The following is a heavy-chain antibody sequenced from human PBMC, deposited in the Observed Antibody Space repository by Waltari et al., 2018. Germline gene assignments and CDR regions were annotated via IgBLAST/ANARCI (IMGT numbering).Heavy chain of an antibody. Sequence: QVQLVQSGAEVKKPGSSVKVSCKASGGTFSSYAISWVRQAPGQGLEWMGGIIPIFGTANYAQKFQGRVTITADESTSTAYMELSSLRSEDTAVYYCARDGLGIAAAGSYWYFDLWGRGTLVTVSS. D-gene: IGHD6-13*01. CDR2: IIPIFGTA. V-gene: IGHV1-69*01. J-gene: IGHJ2*01. CDR1: GGTFSSYA. CDR3: ARDGLGIAAAGSYWYFDL.